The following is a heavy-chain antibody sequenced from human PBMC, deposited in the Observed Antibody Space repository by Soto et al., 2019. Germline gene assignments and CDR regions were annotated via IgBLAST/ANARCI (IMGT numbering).Heavy chain of an antibody. D-gene: IGHD1-26*01. CDR3: AKVLSSGSYSGALEY. Sequence: GGSLRLSCVASGFSITSFAMSWVRQAPGKGLEWASAISASGGSTYADSVKGRFTISRDNSKNTLYLQMNSLRVEDTAVYYCAKVLSSGSYSGALEYWGQGALVTVSS. J-gene: IGHJ4*02. CDR2: ISASGGST. CDR1: GFSITSFA. V-gene: IGHV3-23*01.